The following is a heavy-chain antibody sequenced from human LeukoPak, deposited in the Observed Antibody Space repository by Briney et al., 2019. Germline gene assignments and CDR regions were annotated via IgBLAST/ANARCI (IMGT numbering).Heavy chain of an antibody. CDR2: INHSGST. Sequence: SETLSLTCAVYGGSFSGYYWSWIRQPPGKGLEWIGEINHSGSTNYNPSLKSRVTISVDTSKNQFSLKLSSVTAADTAVYYCARDVAYYYDSSGSYDYWGQGTLVTVSS. CDR3: ARDVAYYYDSSGSYDY. J-gene: IGHJ4*02. V-gene: IGHV4-34*01. CDR1: GGSFSGYY. D-gene: IGHD3-22*01.